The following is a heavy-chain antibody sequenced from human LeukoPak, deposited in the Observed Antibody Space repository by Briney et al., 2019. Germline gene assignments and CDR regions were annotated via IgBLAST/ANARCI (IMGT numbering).Heavy chain of an antibody. Sequence: SETLSLTCTVSGGSISSYYWSWIRQPPGKGLEWIGYIHYSGSTDYNPSLKSRVTISVDTSKNQFSLKLSSVTAADTAVYYCARADYSDSGNYFYCDYWGQGTLVTVSS. J-gene: IGHJ4*02. CDR1: GGSISSYY. CDR3: ARADYSDSGNYFYCDY. CDR2: IHYSGST. D-gene: IGHD3-10*01. V-gene: IGHV4-59*08.